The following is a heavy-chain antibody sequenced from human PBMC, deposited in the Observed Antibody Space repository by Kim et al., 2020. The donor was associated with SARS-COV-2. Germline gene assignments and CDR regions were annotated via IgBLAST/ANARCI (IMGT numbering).Heavy chain of an antibody. CDR2: IYYSGST. D-gene: IGHD5-12*01. V-gene: IGHV4-31*03. CDR3: ASTPIVATIFRIRPSPNVFDY. CDR1: GGSISSGGYY. J-gene: IGHJ4*02. Sequence: SETLSLTCTVSGGSISSGGYYWSWIRQHPGKGLEWIGYIYYSGSTYYNPSLKSRVTISVDTSKNQFSLKLSSVTAADTAVYYCASTPIVATIFRIRPSPNVFDYWGRGTLVTVSS.